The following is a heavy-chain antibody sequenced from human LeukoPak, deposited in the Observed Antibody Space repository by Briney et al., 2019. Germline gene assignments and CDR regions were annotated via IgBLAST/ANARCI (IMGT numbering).Heavy chain of an antibody. CDR2: IHYTWNT. CDR1: GGSIGSYH. CDR3: ARDRGEYSSSYDY. J-gene: IGHJ4*02. V-gene: IGHV4-59*12. D-gene: IGHD6-6*01. Sequence: SETLSLTCSVSGGSIGSYHWSWIRQPPGKGLEWIGYIHYTWNTKYNPSLKSRVSMSVDTSKNQFSLKLSSVTAADTAVYYCARDRGEYSSSYDYWGQGTLVTVSS.